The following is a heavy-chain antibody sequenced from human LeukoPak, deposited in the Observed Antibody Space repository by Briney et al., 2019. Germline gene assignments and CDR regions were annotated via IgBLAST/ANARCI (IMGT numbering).Heavy chain of an antibody. V-gene: IGHV3-15*01. D-gene: IGHD3-22*01. J-gene: IGHJ4*02. CDR1: GFTFSNYA. CDR2: IKSKTDGGTT. CDR3: TTMSYYYDSSGYSLVDY. Sequence: GGSLRLSCAASGFTFSNYAMSWVRQAPGKGLEWVGRIKSKTDGGTTDYAAPVKGRFTISRDDSKNTLYLQMNSLKTEDTAVYYCTTMSYYYDSSGYSLVDYWGQGTLVTVSS.